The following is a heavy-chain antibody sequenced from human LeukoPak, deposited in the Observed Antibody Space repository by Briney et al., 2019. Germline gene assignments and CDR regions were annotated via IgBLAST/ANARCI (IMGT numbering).Heavy chain of an antibody. CDR1: GGSISSGSYY. J-gene: IGHJ4*02. V-gene: IGHV4-61*02. CDR3: AKDRSSSGYFDY. CDR2: IYTSGST. Sequence: SETLSLTCTVSGGSISSGSYYWSWIRQPAGKGLEWIGRIYTSGSTHYNPSLKSRVTISVDTSNNQFSLKLSSVTAADTAVYYCAKDRSSSGYFDYWGQGTLVTVSS. D-gene: IGHD6-13*01.